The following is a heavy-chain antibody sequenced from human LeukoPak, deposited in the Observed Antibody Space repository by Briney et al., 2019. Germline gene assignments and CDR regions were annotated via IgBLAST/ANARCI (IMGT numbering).Heavy chain of an antibody. Sequence: ASVKVSCKVSGYTLTELSMHWVRQAPGKGLEWMGGFDPEDGETIYAQKFQGRVTMTEDTSTDTAYMELSSLRSEDTAVYYCARDPVTIAARPLYLDYWGQGTRVTVSS. CDR1: GYTLTELS. CDR3: ARDPVTIAARPLYLDY. J-gene: IGHJ4*02. CDR2: FDPEDGET. V-gene: IGHV1-24*01. D-gene: IGHD6-6*01.